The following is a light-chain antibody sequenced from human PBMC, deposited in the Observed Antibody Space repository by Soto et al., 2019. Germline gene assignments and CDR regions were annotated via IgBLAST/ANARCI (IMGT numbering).Light chain of an antibody. Sequence: QAVVTQEPSLTVSPGGTVTLTCGCSNGDVTNGRWPYWFQQRPGQVPRTLIHDTSNKHSWTPARFSGSLLGGKAALTLSGAQPEDEAAYYCLLFYDGVAVFGGGTQLTVL. J-gene: IGLJ7*01. CDR3: LLFYDGVAV. CDR2: DTS. CDR1: NGDVTNGRW. V-gene: IGLV7-46*01.